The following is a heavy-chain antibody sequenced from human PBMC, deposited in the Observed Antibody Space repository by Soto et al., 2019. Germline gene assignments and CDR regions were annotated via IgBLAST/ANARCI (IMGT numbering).Heavy chain of an antibody. D-gene: IGHD3-10*01. J-gene: IGHJ4*02. CDR1: GASSNTYY. V-gene: IGHV4-59*01. CDR3: ARDYGAGSYGIDY. CDR2: IHNSGTT. Sequence: SETLSLTCTVSGASSNTYYWAWIRQPPGKGLEWIGYIHNSGTTDYNPSLKSRVTMSVDTSKSQFSLKLSSVTAADTAVYYCARDYGAGSYGIDYWGQGTQVTVSS.